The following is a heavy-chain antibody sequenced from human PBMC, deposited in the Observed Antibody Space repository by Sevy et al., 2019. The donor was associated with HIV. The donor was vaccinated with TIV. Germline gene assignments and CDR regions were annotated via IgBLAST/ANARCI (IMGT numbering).Heavy chain of an antibody. Sequence: ASVKVSCKASGYTFASEGVSWVRQAPGQGLEWMGWIGAYNGNRNSAQKFQARVTMTIDTSTSTAYMELRSLRSDDTAVYYCARVPTYYYGSATYFESWGQGTLVTFSS. J-gene: IGHJ4*02. CDR3: ARVPTYYYGSATYFES. CDR1: GYTFASEG. V-gene: IGHV1-18*01. CDR2: IGAYNGNR. D-gene: IGHD3-10*01.